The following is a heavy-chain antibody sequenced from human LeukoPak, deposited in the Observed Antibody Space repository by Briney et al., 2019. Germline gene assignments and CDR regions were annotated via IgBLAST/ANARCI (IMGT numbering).Heavy chain of an antibody. V-gene: IGHV4-59*08. J-gene: IGHJ4*02. D-gene: IGHD1-26*01. CDR3: ARGSGNYRQVSFDY. Sequence: SETLSLTCTVAGGSINSYYWSWIRQPPGKGVEWVGYTYYSGSTRYNPSLTSRVTISVDTSKNQFSLKLTSVTAADTAVYYCARGSGNYRQVSFDYWGQGTLVTVSS. CDR1: GGSINSYY. CDR2: TYYSGST.